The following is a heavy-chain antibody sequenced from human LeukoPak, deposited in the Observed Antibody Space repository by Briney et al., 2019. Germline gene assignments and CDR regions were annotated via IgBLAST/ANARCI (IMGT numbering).Heavy chain of an antibody. J-gene: IGHJ3*02. CDR3: ARSEITTAGNDAFDI. D-gene: IGHD6-13*01. Sequence: GASVKVSCKVSGYTLTELSMHWVRQAPGQGLEWMGWISAYNGNTNYAQKLQGRVTMTTDTSTSTVYMELSSLRSEDTAVYYCARSEITTAGNDAFDIWGQGTMVTVSS. CDR1: GYTLTELS. CDR2: ISAYNGNT. V-gene: IGHV1-18*01.